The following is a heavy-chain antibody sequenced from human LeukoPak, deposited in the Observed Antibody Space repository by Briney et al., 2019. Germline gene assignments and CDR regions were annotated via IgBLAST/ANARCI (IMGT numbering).Heavy chain of an antibody. Sequence: PGGSLRLSCEASGFTFSSYAMHWVRQAPGKGLEWVAVISYDGSNKYYADSVKGRFTISRDNSKNTLYLQMNSLRAEDTAVYYCARDPAGGTYDLWGQGTMVTVSS. CDR3: ARDPAGGTYDL. CDR1: GFTFSSYA. V-gene: IGHV3-30-3*01. CDR2: ISYDGSNK. J-gene: IGHJ3*01.